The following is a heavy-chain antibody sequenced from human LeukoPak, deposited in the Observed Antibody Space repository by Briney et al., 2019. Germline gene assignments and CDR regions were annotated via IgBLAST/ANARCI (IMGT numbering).Heavy chain of an antibody. Sequence: TSSETLSLTCTVSGGSISSHYWSWIRQPPGKGLEWIGYIYHSGSTNYNPSLKSRVTISVDTSKNQFSLKLSSVTAADTAVYYCARDVSPGGSWYLFDYWGQGTLVTVSS. J-gene: IGHJ4*02. CDR1: GGSISSHY. D-gene: IGHD6-13*01. CDR3: ARDVSPGGSWYLFDY. V-gene: IGHV4-59*11. CDR2: IYHSGST.